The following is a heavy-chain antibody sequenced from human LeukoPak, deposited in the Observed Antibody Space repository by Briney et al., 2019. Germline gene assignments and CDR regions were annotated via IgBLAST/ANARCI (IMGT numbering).Heavy chain of an antibody. V-gene: IGHV3-23*01. CDR3: AKDRDCSGGSCYSGKAFDI. CDR2: ISGSGGST. CDR1: GLTFSSYA. J-gene: IGHJ3*02. Sequence: GGSLRLSCAASGLTFSSYAMSWVRQAPGKGLEWVSAISGSGGSTYYADSVKGRFTISRDNSKNTLYLQMNSLRAEDTAVYYCAKDRDCSGGSCYSGKAFDIWGQGTMVTVSS. D-gene: IGHD2-15*01.